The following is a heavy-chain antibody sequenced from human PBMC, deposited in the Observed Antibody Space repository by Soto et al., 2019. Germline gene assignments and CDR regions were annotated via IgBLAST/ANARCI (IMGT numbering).Heavy chain of an antibody. D-gene: IGHD3-3*01. CDR2: IYYSGST. CDR3: VRGATLWSGYYSHYYYYMDV. Sequence: SETLSLTCTVSGGSISSGGYYWSWIRQHPGKGLEWIGYIYYSGSTYYNPSLKSRVTISVDTSKNQFSLKLSSVTAADTAVYYCVRGATLWSGYYSHYYYYMDVWGKGTTVTVSS. V-gene: IGHV4-31*03. J-gene: IGHJ6*03. CDR1: GGSISSGGYY.